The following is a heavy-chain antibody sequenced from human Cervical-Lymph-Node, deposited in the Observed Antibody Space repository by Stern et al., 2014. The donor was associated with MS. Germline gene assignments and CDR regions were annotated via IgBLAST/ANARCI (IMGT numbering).Heavy chain of an antibody. V-gene: IGHV7-4-1*02. J-gene: IGHJ6*02. Sequence: VQLVESGSELKKPGASVKVSCQASGYTFTTYAINWVRQAPGQGLEWMGWIDTNTGNTTYAQGFTGRFVFSLDTSVSTAYLQISSLKAEDTAVYYCARAKPHYDGTKYGMDVWGQGTTVTVSS. CDR2: IDTNTGNT. CDR3: ARAKPHYDGTKYGMDV. D-gene: IGHD3-10*01. CDR1: GYTFTTYA.